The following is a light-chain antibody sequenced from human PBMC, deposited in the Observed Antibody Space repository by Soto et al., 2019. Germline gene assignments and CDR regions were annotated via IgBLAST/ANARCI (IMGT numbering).Light chain of an antibody. V-gene: IGKV1-9*01. CDR2: AAS. Sequence: DIQLTQSPSFLSASVGDRVTITCRASQAISNYLAWYQQKPGKAPNLLIYAASSLQSGVPPRFSGSGSGTEFTLTISSPQPEDFATYYCQQFNSYPFTFGGGTKVEIK. J-gene: IGKJ4*01. CDR1: QAISNY. CDR3: QQFNSYPFT.